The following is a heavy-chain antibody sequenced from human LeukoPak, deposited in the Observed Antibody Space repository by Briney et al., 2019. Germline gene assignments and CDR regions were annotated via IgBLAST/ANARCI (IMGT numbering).Heavy chain of an antibody. CDR2: ISYDGSNK. V-gene: IGHV3-30*18. CDR1: GFTFSSYG. CDR3: AKDPWVWGQQLVTYYFDY. J-gene: IGHJ4*02. D-gene: IGHD6-13*01. Sequence: GGSLRLSCAASGFTFSSYGMHWVRQAPGKGLEWVAVISYDGSNKYYVDSVRGRFTISRDNSKNTLYLQMNSLRAEDTAVYYCAKDPWVWGQQLVTYYFDYWGQGTLVTVSS.